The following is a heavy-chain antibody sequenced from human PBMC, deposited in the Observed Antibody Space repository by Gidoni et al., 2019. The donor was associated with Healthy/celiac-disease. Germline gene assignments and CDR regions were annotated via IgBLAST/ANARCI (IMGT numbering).Heavy chain of an antibody. CDR2: INHSGST. CDR1: GGSFSGYY. D-gene: IGHD3-16*01. J-gene: IGHJ3*02. CDR3: ARDLAGDDAFDI. Sequence: QVQLQQWGAGLLKPSETLSLTCAVYGGSFSGYYWSWIRQPPGKGLEWIGEINHSGSTNYNPSLKSRVTISVDTSKNQFSLKLSSVTAADTAVYYCARDLAGDDAFDIWGQGTMVTVSS. V-gene: IGHV4-34*01.